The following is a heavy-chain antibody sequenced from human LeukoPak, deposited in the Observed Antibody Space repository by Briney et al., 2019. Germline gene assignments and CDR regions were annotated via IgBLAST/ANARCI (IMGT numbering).Heavy chain of an antibody. Sequence: PGGSLRLSCAASGFTFSSYGMHWVRQAPGKGLEWVAFIRYDGSNKYYADSVKGRFTISRDNSKNTLYLQMNSLRAEDTAVYYCARVGYSSSSGDYWGQGTLVTVSS. J-gene: IGHJ4*02. CDR2: IRYDGSNK. CDR3: ARVGYSSSSGDY. D-gene: IGHD6-6*01. CDR1: GFTFSSYG. V-gene: IGHV3-30*02.